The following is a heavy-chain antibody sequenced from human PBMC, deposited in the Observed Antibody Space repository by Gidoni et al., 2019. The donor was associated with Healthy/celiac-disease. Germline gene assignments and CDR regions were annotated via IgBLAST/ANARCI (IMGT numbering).Heavy chain of an antibody. CDR3: ARNYYYDSSGYYYPFDY. Sequence: QVQLQESGPGLVTPSETLSLTCTVSGGSVSSGSYYWSWIRQPPGKGLEWIGYIYYSGSTNYSPSLKSRVTISVDTSKNQFSLKLSSVTAADTAVYYCARNYYYDSSGYYYPFDYWGQGTLVTVSS. J-gene: IGHJ4*02. CDR2: IYYSGST. D-gene: IGHD3-22*01. V-gene: IGHV4-61*01. CDR1: GGSVSSGSYY.